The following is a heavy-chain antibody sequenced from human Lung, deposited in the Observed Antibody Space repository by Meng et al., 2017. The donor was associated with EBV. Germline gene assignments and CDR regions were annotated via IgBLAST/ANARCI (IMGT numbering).Heavy chain of an antibody. CDR2: VSPNTGTP. Sequence: QVQLVQTGSELKKPGASVKVSCKASGYTFSTYTINWVRQAHGRGLEWMGWVSPNTGTPTYTQGFTGRFVFSLDTSVSTAYLQISSLKAEDTAVYYCARGGNFDPWGQGTLVTVSS. CDR3: ARGGNFDP. D-gene: IGHD2/OR15-2a*01. J-gene: IGHJ5*02. CDR1: GYTFSTYT. V-gene: IGHV7-4-1*02.